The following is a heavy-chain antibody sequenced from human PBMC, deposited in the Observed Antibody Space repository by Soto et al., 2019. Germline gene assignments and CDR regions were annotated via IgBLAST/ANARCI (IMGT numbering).Heavy chain of an antibody. Sequence: SETLSLTCAVSGYSISCGYYWGWIRQPPGKGLEGIVSIYHSGSTYYNPSHKSRVTISVDTYKNQFSLMRSSVTAADTDVYYCAKFHYDFWSGHQERWFRPWRQGTLVTVS. J-gene: IGHJ5*02. D-gene: IGHD3-3*01. CDR3: AKFHYDFWSGHQERWFRP. V-gene: IGHV4-38-2*01. CDR2: IYHSGST. CDR1: GYSISCGYY.